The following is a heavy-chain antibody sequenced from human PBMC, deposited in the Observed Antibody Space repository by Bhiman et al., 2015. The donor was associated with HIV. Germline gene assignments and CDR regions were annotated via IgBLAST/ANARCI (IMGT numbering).Heavy chain of an antibody. Sequence: EVQLVESGGGLVQPGRSLRLSCAASGFTFDDYAMHWVRQAPGKGLEWVSGISWNSGTIGYADSVKGRFTISRDNSKNTLFVQMNRLRGEDTAVYYCARDREAAPLTYYYGMDVWGQGTTVTVSS. D-gene: IGHD6-6*01. V-gene: IGHV3-9*01. J-gene: IGHJ6*02. CDR2: ISWNSGTI. CDR1: GFTFDDYA. CDR3: ARDREAAPLTYYYGMDV.